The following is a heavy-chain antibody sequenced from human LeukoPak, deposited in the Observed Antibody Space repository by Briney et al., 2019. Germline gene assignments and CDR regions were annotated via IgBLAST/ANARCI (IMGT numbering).Heavy chain of an antibody. Sequence: SETLSLTCTVSGGSISSYYWSWIRQPPGKGLEWIGYIYYSGSTNHNPSLKSRVTISVDTSKNQFSLKLSSVTAADTAVYYCAGLEYSSSPGPYYFDYWGQGTLVTVSS. CDR2: IYYSGST. V-gene: IGHV4-59*01. CDR3: AGLEYSSSPGPYYFDY. J-gene: IGHJ4*02. D-gene: IGHD6-6*01. CDR1: GGSISSYY.